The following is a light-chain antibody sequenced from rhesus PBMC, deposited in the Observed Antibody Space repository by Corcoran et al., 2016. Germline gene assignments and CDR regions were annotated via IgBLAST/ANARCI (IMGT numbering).Light chain of an antibody. J-gene: IGKJ2*01. CDR3: KQYNNWNS. CDR1: QSVSSY. CDR2: GAS. Sequence: EIVMTQSPATLSLSPGERATLSCRASQSVSSYVAWYQQKPEQAPRLLIYGASNRATGIPDRFSGSGSGTDCTLSISSLGTEDVGVYYCKQYNNWNSFGQGTKVEIK. V-gene: IGKV3S9*01.